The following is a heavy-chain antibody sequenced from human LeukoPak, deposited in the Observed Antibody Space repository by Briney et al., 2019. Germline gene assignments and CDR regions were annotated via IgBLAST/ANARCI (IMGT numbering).Heavy chain of an antibody. CDR3: AKNADRGAYCRGGSCYPYYYYYMDV. V-gene: IGHV3-23*01. D-gene: IGHD2-15*01. CDR2: ISHTGGRP. J-gene: IGHJ6*03. CDR1: GITFSSYG. Sequence: GGSLRLSCAASGITFSSYGRSWVRQGPGKGLEWVSSISHTGGRPYYAESVKGRFTVSRDNSKNTLYLQMNSLTVEDTAIYYCAKNADRGAYCRGGSCYPYYYYYMDVWGTGTTVTVSS.